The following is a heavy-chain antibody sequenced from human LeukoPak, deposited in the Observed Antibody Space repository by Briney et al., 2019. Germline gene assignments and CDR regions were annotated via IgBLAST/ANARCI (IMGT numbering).Heavy chain of an antibody. CDR3: ARTYGDNEENYFDY. CDR1: GGSISSVGYY. Sequence: SQTLSLTCTVSGGSISSVGYYWSWIRQHPGKGLEWIGYIYYSGSTYYNPSLKSRVTISVDTSKNQFSLKLGPVTAADTAVYFCARTYGDNEENYFDYWGQGTLVTVSS. V-gene: IGHV4-31*03. CDR2: IYYSGST. J-gene: IGHJ4*02. D-gene: IGHD4-17*01.